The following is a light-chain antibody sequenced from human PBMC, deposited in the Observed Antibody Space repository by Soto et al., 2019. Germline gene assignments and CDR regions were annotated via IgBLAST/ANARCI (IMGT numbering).Light chain of an antibody. V-gene: IGKV3-15*01. CDR3: QQYYDYPPLI. J-gene: IGKJ4*01. CDR1: RNINRK. CDR2: GAS. Sequence: EIVMTQSPATLSVSPGERATLSCRASRNINRKLAWYQQKPGQAPRRLISGASTRDTGIPARFSGSGSGTEFTLTISSLQSEDFAVYYCQQYYDYPPLIFGGGTKVEIK.